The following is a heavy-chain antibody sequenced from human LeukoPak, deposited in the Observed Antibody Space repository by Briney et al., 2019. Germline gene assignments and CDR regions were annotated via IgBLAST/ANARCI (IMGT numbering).Heavy chain of an antibody. CDR3: ARAGRGYSYGYSDY. CDR1: GYTFTSYG. CDR2: ISAYNGNT. J-gene: IGHJ4*02. V-gene: IGHV1-18*01. Sequence: ASVKVSRKASGYTFTSYGISWVRQAPGQGLEWMGWISAYNGNTNYAQKLQGRVTMTTDTSTSTAYMELRSLRSDDTAVYYCARAGRGYSYGYSDYWGQGTLVTVSS. D-gene: IGHD5-18*01.